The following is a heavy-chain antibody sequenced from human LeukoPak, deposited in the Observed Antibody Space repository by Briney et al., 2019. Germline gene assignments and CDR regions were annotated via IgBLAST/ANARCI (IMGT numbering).Heavy chain of an antibody. D-gene: IGHD3-22*01. V-gene: IGHV4-31*03. Sequence: SQTLSLTCTVSGGSIGSGGYYWSWIRQHPGKGLEWIGYIYYSGSTYYNPSLKSRVTISVDTSKNQFSLKLSSVTAADTAVYYCARDVVYYYDSSGYYRYFDYWGQGTLVTVSS. CDR3: ARDVVYYYDSSGYYRYFDY. CDR1: GGSIGSGGYY. CDR2: IYYSGST. J-gene: IGHJ4*02.